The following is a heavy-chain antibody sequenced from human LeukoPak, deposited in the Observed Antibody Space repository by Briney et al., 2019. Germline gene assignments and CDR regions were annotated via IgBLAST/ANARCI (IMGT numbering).Heavy chain of an antibody. CDR2: ISGSGGST. CDR3: AKDGRDLTSIAARPNWFDP. CDR1: GFTFSSYA. V-gene: IGHV3-23*01. J-gene: IGHJ5*02. D-gene: IGHD6-6*01. Sequence: GGSLRLSCAAPGFTFSSYAMSWVRQAPGKGLEWVSAISGSGGSTYYADSVKGRFTISRDNSKNTLYLQMNSLRAEDTAVYYCAKDGRDLTSIAARPNWFDPWGQGTLVTVSS.